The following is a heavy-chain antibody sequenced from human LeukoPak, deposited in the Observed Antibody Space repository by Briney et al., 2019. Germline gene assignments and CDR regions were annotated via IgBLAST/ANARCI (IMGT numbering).Heavy chain of an antibody. CDR3: ARRRSCSGGSCYEDFDY. Sequence: GESLKISCKGSGYSFTSYWVGWVRQMPGKGLEWMGIIYPGDSDTRYNPSFRGRVTISADKSISTAYLQWSSLKASDTAMYYCARRRSCSGGSCYEDFDYWGQGTLVTVSS. CDR2: IYPGDSDT. D-gene: IGHD2-15*01. V-gene: IGHV5-51*01. J-gene: IGHJ4*02. CDR1: GYSFTSYW.